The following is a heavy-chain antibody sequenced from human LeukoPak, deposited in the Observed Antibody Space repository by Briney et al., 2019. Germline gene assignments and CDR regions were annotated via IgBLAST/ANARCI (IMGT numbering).Heavy chain of an antibody. D-gene: IGHD3-10*01. Sequence: ASVKVSCKASGGTFSSYAISWVRQAPGQGLEWMGRIIPIFGTANYAQKFQGRVTITTDESTSTAYMELSSLRSEDTAVYYCARGRCKDYYGSGSHYWGQGTLVTVSS. CDR2: IIPIFGTA. J-gene: IGHJ4*02. V-gene: IGHV1-69*05. CDR3: ARGRCKDYYGSGSHY. CDR1: GGTFSSYA.